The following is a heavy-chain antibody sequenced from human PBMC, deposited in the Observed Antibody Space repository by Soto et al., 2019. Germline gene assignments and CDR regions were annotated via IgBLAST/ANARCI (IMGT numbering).Heavy chain of an antibody. Sequence: GGSRSLSCAASGFTFSRDWMSWARQAEGKGREWVDNIKQDGSEKYYVYSVKARFTISRDNAKNSLYLQINSLRAEDTAVYYCARDRKRFLEWLALDYWGQGTLVTVSS. CDR2: IKQDGSEK. J-gene: IGHJ4*02. CDR3: ARDRKRFLEWLALDY. CDR1: GFTFSRDW. D-gene: IGHD3-3*01. V-gene: IGHV3-7*01.